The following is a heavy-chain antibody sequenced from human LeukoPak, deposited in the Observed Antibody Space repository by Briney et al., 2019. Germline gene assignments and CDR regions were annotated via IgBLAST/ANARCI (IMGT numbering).Heavy chain of an antibody. CDR2: INSDGSST. D-gene: IGHD6-6*01. CDR1: GFTFSSYW. J-gene: IGHJ4*02. Sequence: GGSLRLSCAASGFTFSSYWMHWVRHAPGKGLVWVSRINSDGSSTSYADSVKGRFTISRDNAKNTLYLQMNSLRAEDTAVYYCARDGVAARRFDYWGQGTLVTVSS. CDR3: ARDGVAARRFDY. V-gene: IGHV3-74*01.